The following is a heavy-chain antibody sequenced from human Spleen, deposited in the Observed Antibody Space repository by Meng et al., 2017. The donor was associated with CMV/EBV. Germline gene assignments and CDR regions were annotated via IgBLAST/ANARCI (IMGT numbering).Heavy chain of an antibody. J-gene: IGHJ4*02. V-gene: IGHV4-31*02. CDR1: GSISSGGYY. CDR2: IYYSGST. CDR3: ARGIVVVPAALYYFDY. D-gene: IGHD2-2*01. Sequence: GSISSGGYYWSWIRQHPGKGLEWIGYIYYSGSTYYNPSLKSRVTISVDTSKNQFSLKLSSVTAADTAVYYCARGIVVVPAALYYFDYWGQGTLVTVSS.